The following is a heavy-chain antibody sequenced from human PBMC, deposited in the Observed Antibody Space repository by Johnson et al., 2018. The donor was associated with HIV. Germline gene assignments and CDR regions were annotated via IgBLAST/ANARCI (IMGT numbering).Heavy chain of an antibody. CDR2: INSAGSST. CDR3: ARHYGWGDHWDAFDI. J-gene: IGHJ3*02. Sequence: VQLVESGGGLVQPGGSLRLSCAASRFSFSSYWMHWVRQAPGKGLVWVSRINSAGSSTNYADYVKGRFTISRDNAKNTLYLQMSSLRAEDTAVYYCARHYGWGDHWDAFDIWGQGTMVTVSS. V-gene: IGHV3-74*02. D-gene: IGHD4-17*01. CDR1: RFSFSSYW.